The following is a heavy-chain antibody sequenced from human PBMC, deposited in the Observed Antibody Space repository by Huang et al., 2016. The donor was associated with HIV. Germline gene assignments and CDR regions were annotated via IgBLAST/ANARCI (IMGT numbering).Heavy chain of an antibody. D-gene: IGHD6-6*01. V-gene: IGHV4-59*01. CDR3: ASASIAARRWFDP. CDR1: VGSMSSYY. J-gene: IGHJ5*02. Sequence: QVQLQESGPGLVKPSETLSLTCTVSVGSMSSYYWSWIRQPPGKGLEWIGYIYYSGSTNYNPSLKSRVTISVDTSKNQFSLRLSSVTAADTAVYYCASASIAARRWFDPWGQGSLVTVSS. CDR2: IYYSGST.